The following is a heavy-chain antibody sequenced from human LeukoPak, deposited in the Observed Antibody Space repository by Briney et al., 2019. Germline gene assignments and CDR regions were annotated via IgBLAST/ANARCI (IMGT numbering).Heavy chain of an antibody. Sequence: ASALVSCKASGYIFTTYSIHWVRQAPGQGLEWMGVINPRGDATIYAQKFQGRVTMTSDTSTTTVYMDLSSLRSEDTGLYYCARKWSSRDWFDPWGQGTLFPLSS. D-gene: IGHD2-8*01. V-gene: IGHV1-46*01. CDR3: ARKWSSRDWFDP. CDR2: INPRGDAT. J-gene: IGHJ5*02. CDR1: GYIFTTYS.